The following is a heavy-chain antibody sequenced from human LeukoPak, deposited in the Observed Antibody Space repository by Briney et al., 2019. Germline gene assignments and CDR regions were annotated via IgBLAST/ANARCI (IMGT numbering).Heavy chain of an antibody. CDR2: IIPIFGTT. V-gene: IGHV1-69*05. Sequence: GASVKVSCKASGGSLSNYAINWVRQAPGQGLEWMGRIIPIFGTTNYAQEFQGRVTITTDESTNTAYMELSSLRSEDTAVYYCATYTFRDDYNGGWGQGTLVTVSS. J-gene: IGHJ4*02. CDR1: GGSLSNYA. CDR3: ATYTFRDDYNGG. D-gene: IGHD5-24*01.